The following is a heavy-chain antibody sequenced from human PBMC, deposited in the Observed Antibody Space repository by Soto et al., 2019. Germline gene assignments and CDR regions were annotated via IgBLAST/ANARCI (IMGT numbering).Heavy chain of an antibody. CDR3: ARHRPELSSFEY. V-gene: IGHV4-39*01. CDR1: GGSISSSSYY. D-gene: IGHD3-16*02. CDR2: IYYSGST. Sequence: SETLSLTCTVSGGSISSSSYYWGWIRQPPGKGLEWIGSIYYSGSTYYNPSLKSRVTISVDTSKNQFSLKLSSVTAADTAVYYCARHRPELSSFEYWGQGTLVTVSS. J-gene: IGHJ4*02.